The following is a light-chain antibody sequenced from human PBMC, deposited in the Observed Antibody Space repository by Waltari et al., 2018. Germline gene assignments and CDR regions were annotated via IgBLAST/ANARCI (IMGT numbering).Light chain of an antibody. V-gene: IGKV1-39*01. CDR3: QQSYSAPLH. CDR2: SAS. J-gene: IGKJ4*01. CDR1: QAISTY. Sequence: DTLMTQSPSSLSASVGDTGTITCRATQAISTYVNWEKKTPWMAPTLLIFSASTLHRGVSSRFRGSGSGTDFTLTITDLQPDDFATYYCQQSYSAPLHFGGGTRVDI.